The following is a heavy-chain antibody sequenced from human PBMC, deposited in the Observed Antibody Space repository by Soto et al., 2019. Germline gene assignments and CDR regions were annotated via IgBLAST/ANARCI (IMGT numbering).Heavy chain of an antibody. CDR2: INAGNGNT. D-gene: IGHD5-12*01. CDR3: ARESGLVRAPYYYYGMDV. CDR1: GYPSISYA. Sequence: XTVKVSCQASGYPSISYASEWGRQAPGERLERMGWINAGNGNTKYSQKFQGRVTITRDTSASTAYMELSSLRCEDTAVYYCARESGLVRAPYYYYGMDVWGQGTTVTVSS. J-gene: IGHJ6*02. V-gene: IGHV1-3*01.